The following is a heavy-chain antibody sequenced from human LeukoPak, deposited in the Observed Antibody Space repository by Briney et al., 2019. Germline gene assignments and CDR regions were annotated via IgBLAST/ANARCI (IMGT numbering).Heavy chain of an antibody. CDR3: ATFGGLTNAFDV. CDR2: IYYSGST. V-gene: IGHV4-59*01. J-gene: IGHJ3*01. D-gene: IGHD1-1*01. Sequence: SETLSLTCTVSGVSISSYYWSWIRQPPGKGLEWIGYIYYSGSTNYNPSLKSRVTISLDTSKNQFSLKLSSVTAADTAVYYCATFGGLTNAFDVWGQGTMVSVSS. CDR1: GVSISSYY.